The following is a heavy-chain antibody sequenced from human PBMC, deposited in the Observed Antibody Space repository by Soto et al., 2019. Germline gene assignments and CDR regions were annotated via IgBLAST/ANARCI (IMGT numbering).Heavy chain of an antibody. D-gene: IGHD1-26*01. CDR2: ISGSGFKK. CDR3: AKNQGVELVPLATVDWFDP. V-gene: IGHV3-23*01. CDR1: GFIFENFG. Sequence: GGSLSLSFPASGFIFENFGMSWVRQAPGKGLEWISSISGSGFKKYYADSVKGRFTISRDNSKSTVYLELNNLSAEDTAVYHCAKNQGVELVPLATVDWFDPWGQGSVVT. J-gene: IGHJ5*02.